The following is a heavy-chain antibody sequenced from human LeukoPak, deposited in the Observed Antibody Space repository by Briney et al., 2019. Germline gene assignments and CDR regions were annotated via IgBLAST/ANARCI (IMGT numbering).Heavy chain of an antibody. CDR3: AKAQSYSDAFDI. D-gene: IGHD3-10*01. CDR2: ISWNSGSI. V-gene: IGHV3-9*01. Sequence: LPGGSLRLSCAASGFTFDDYAMHWVRQAPGKGLEWVSGISWNSGSIGYADSVKGRFTISRDNAKNSLYLQMNSLRAEDTALYYCAKAQSYSDAFDIWGQGTMVTVSS. CDR1: GFTFDDYA. J-gene: IGHJ3*02.